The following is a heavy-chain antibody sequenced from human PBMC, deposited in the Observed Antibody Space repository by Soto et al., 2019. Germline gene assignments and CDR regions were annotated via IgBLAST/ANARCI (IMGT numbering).Heavy chain of an antibody. V-gene: IGHV1-69*13. J-gene: IGHJ4*02. CDR3: AASGYSYGFGGDFDY. Sequence: ASVKVSCKASGGTFSSYAISWVRQAPGQGLEWMGGIIPIFGTANYAQKFQGRVTVTADESTSTAYMELSSLRSEDTAVYYCAASGYSYGFGGDFDYWGQGTLVTVSS. CDR1: GGTFSSYA. CDR2: IIPIFGTA. D-gene: IGHD5-18*01.